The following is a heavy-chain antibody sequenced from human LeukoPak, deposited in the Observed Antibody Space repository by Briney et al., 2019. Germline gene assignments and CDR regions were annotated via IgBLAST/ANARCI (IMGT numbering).Heavy chain of an antibody. CDR3: ARVKGFATSNFDY. Sequence: SETLSLTCTVSGGSISSGDYYWTWIRQPPGKGLEWIGYIYYSGRAYYNPSLKSRVTISVDTSKNQFSLKLSSVTAADTAAYYCARVKGFATSNFDYWGQGTLVTVSS. CDR1: GGSISSGDYY. V-gene: IGHV4-61*08. CDR2: IYYSGRA. J-gene: IGHJ4*02. D-gene: IGHD5-12*01.